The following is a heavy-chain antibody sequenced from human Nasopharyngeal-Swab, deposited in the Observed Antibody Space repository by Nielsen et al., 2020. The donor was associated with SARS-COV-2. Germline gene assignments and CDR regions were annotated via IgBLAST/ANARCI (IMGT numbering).Heavy chain of an antibody. CDR2: IYYSGST. CDR3: ARAGGYCSGGSCRRHHYFDY. Sequence: WIRQPPGKGLEWIGYIYYSGSTYYNPSLKSRVTISVDTSKNQFSLKLSSVTAADTAVYYCARAGGYCSGGSCRRHHYFDYWGQGTLVTVSS. D-gene: IGHD2-15*01. V-gene: IGHV4-31*02. J-gene: IGHJ4*02.